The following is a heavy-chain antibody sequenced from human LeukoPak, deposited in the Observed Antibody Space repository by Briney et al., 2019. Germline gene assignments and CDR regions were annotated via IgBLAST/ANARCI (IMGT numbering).Heavy chain of an antibody. Sequence: GGSLRLSCAASGFTFSSHAMHWVRQAPGKGLEWVAVISYDGSNKYYADSVKGRFTISRDNSKNTLYLQMNSLRAEDTAVYYCANSERVVAATLDYWGQGTLVTVSS. CDR3: ANSERVVAATLDY. D-gene: IGHD2-15*01. V-gene: IGHV3-30*04. CDR2: ISYDGSNK. CDR1: GFTFSSHA. J-gene: IGHJ4*02.